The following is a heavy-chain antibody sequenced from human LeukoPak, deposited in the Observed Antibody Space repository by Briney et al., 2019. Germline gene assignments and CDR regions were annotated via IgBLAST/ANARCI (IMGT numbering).Heavy chain of an antibody. V-gene: IGHV3-23*01. D-gene: IGHD1-1*01. CDR1: GFTFSSYA. CDR2: ISGSGGST. Sequence: PGGSLRLSCAASGFTFSSYAMSWVRQAPGKGLEWVSAISGSGGSTYYADSVKGRFTISRDNSKNTLYLQMNSPRAEDTAVYYCAKDRYGRNYYYYMDVWGKGTTVTVSS. J-gene: IGHJ6*03. CDR3: AKDRYGRNYYYYMDV.